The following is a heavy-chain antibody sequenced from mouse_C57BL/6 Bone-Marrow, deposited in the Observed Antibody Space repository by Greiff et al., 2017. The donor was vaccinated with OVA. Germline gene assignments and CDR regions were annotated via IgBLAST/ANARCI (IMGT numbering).Heavy chain of an antibody. CDR1: GYTFTDYY. CDR2: INPNNGGT. CDR3: ARRTYLNWAGNY. Sequence: EVKLQQSGPELVKPGASVKISCKASGYTFTDYYMNWVKQSHGKSLEWIGDINPNNGGTSYNQKFTGKATLTVDKSSSTAYMELRSLTSDDSAVYYCARRTYLNWAGNYWGQGTTLTVSA. D-gene: IGHD4-1*01. V-gene: IGHV1-26*01. J-gene: IGHJ2*01.